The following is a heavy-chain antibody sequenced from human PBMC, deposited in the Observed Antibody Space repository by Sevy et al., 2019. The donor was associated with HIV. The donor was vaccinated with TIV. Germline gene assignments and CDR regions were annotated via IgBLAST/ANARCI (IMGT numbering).Heavy chain of an antibody. CDR3: ATHRGQWLFTAVFDY. Sequence: GGSLRLSCAVSGFTFSDYYMTWIRQAPGKGLEWVSAISGSGGSTYYADSVKGRFTISRDNSKNTLYLKMNSLRAEDTAVYYCATHRGQWLFTAVFDYWGQGTLVTVSS. D-gene: IGHD6-19*01. CDR2: ISGSGGST. V-gene: IGHV3-23*01. J-gene: IGHJ4*02. CDR1: GFTFSDYY.